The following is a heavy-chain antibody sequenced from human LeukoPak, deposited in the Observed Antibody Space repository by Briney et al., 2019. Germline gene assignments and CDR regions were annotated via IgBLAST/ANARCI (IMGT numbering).Heavy chain of an antibody. V-gene: IGHV3-33*01. CDR1: GFTFSSYG. Sequence: QSGGSLRLSCAASGFTFSSYGMHWVRQAPGKGLEWVAVIWYDGSNKYYADSVKGRFTISRDNSKNTLYLQMNSLRAEDTAVYYCARETDTAMGYGMDVWGQGTTVTVSS. D-gene: IGHD5-18*01. CDR3: ARETDTAMGYGMDV. CDR2: IWYDGSNK. J-gene: IGHJ6*02.